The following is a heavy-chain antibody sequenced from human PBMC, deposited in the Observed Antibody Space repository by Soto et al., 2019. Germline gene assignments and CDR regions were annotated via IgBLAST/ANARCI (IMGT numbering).Heavy chain of an antibody. D-gene: IGHD3-22*01. Sequence: PSQTLSLTCAISGYTVSSNSAAWNWIRQSPSRGLEWLGRTYYRSKWYNDYAVSVKSRISINPDTSKNQSSLDLNSVTPEDTAVYYCARDRRYYDSSGYYWGDYYHAMDVWGQGTTVTVSS. J-gene: IGHJ6*02. CDR2: TYYRSKWYN. CDR1: GYTVSSNSAA. V-gene: IGHV6-1*01. CDR3: ARDRRYYDSSGYYWGDYYHAMDV.